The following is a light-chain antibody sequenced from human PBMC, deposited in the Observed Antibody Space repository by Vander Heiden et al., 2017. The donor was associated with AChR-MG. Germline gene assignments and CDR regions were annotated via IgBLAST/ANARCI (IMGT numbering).Light chain of an antibody. CDR3: QQYKNYPRT. Sequence: DIQLTQSPYTLSASVGDRVTITCRASQSISSWWAWYQQKPGKAPKLLIYKASSLESGVPSRFSGSGSGTEFTLTISSLQPDDFATYYCQQYKNYPRTFGQGTKVEIK. V-gene: IGKV1-5*03. CDR1: QSISSW. CDR2: KAS. J-gene: IGKJ1*01.